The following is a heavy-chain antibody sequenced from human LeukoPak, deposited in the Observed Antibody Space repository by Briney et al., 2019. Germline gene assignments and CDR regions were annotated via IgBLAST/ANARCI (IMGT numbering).Heavy chain of an antibody. J-gene: IGHJ4*02. CDR3: ARFSGSYSFVDY. Sequence: SETLSLTCTVSGGSIRSYYWSWIRLTPRKRLELFGYIYYSGSTKYNPSLKSRVTISIDTSKSQFSLQLSSVTAADTAVYYCARFSGSYSFVDYWGQGTPVTVSS. D-gene: IGHD3-10*01. V-gene: IGHV4-59*01. CDR2: IYYSGST. CDR1: GGSIRSYY.